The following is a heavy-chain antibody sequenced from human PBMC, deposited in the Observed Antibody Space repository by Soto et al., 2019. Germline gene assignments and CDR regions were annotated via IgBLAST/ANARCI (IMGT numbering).Heavy chain of an antibody. D-gene: IGHD5-12*01. CDR3: ARPTRQWLGLRYYYGMDV. Sequence: SETLSLTCTVSGGSISSSSYYWGWIRQPPGKGLEWIGSIFYSGSTYYNPSLKSRVTISVDTSKNQFSLKLSSVTAADTAVYYCARPTRQWLGLRYYYGMDVWGQGNTVTVSS. V-gene: IGHV4-39*01. CDR1: GGSISSSSYY. J-gene: IGHJ6*02. CDR2: IFYSGST.